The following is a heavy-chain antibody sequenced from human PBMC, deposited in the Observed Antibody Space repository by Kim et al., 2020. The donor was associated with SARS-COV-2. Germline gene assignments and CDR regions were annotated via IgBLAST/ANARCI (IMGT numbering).Heavy chain of an antibody. V-gene: IGHV3-11*06. D-gene: IGHD5-18*01. CDR3: ARDGDPAGDELWDYGMDV. J-gene: IGHJ6*02. Sequence: KGRFTSSRDNAKNALYRQMNSLRAEDTAVYYCARDGDPAGDELWDYGMDVWGQGTTVTVSS.